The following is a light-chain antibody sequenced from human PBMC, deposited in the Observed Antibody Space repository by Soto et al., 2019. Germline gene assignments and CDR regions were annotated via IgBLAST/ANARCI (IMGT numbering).Light chain of an antibody. CDR2: AAS. CDR3: LQHNSYPWT. CDR1: QSVGNF. Sequence: DIQMTQSPSSLSASVGDRVTITCRASQSVGNFLNWYQQKPGLPPKYLIYAASNLQSGVPSRFSGSGSGTEFTLTISSLQPEDFATYYCLQHNSYPWTFGQGTKVDIK. V-gene: IGKV1-17*01. J-gene: IGKJ1*01.